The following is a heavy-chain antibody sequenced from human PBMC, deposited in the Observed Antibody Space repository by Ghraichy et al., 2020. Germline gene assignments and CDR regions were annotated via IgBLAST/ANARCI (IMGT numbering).Heavy chain of an antibody. V-gene: IGHV3-48*02. CDR1: RFTFSAYS. J-gene: IGHJ6*02. CDR3: ARGSKVVRFFFYDGMDV. D-gene: IGHD4-23*01. CDR2: ITSSSRTT. Sequence: GGSLRLSCVGSRFTFSAYSMNWVRQSPGKGLEWVSYITSSSRTTSYADSVKGRFTISRDNAQNSLYLQMNSLRDEDTAVYYCARGSKVVRFFFYDGMDVWGQGTTVTVSS.